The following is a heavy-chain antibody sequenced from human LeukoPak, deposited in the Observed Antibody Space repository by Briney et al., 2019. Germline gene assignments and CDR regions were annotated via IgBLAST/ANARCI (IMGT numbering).Heavy chain of an antibody. Sequence: GGSLRLSCAASGFTFSSYAMSWVRQAPGKGLEWVSAISGSGGSTYYADSVKGRFTISRDNSKNTLCLQMNSLRAEDTAVYYCARVLRYCSGGNCYSGGLGYMDVWGKGTTVTISS. D-gene: IGHD2-15*01. CDR1: GFTFSSYA. J-gene: IGHJ6*03. V-gene: IGHV3-23*01. CDR3: ARVLRYCSGGNCYSGGLGYMDV. CDR2: ISGSGGST.